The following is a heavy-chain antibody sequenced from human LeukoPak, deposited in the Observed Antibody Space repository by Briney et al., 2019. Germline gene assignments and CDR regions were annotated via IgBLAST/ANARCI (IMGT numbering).Heavy chain of an antibody. CDR2: IYYSGST. CDR3: ARDSKGFDP. Sequence: PSETLSLTCTVSGGSISSSSYYWGWIRQPPGKGLEWIGSIYYSGSTYYNPSLQSRVTISVDTSKNQFSLRLSSVTAADTAVYYCARDSKGFDPWGQGTLVTVSS. CDR1: GGSISSSSYY. V-gene: IGHV4-39*07. J-gene: IGHJ5*02.